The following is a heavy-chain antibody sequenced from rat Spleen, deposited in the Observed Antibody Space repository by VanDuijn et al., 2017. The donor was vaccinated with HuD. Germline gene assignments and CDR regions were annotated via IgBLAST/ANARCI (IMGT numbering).Heavy chain of an antibody. Sequence: EVQLVESGGGLVQPGRSMKLSCAASGFTFSNYDMAWVRQAPTKGLEWVASINYDGSNTYYRDSVKGRFTISRDNANSILYLQMDSLRSEDTATYYCVRSVFDYWGHGVMVTVSS. J-gene: IGHJ2*01. V-gene: IGHV5-25*01. CDR3: VRSVFDY. CDR2: INYDGSNT. CDR1: GFTFSNYD.